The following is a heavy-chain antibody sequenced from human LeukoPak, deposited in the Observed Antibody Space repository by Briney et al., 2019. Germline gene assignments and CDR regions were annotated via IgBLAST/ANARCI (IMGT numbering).Heavy chain of an antibody. Sequence: SETLSLTCAVSGGSFSGYYWNWIRQPPGNGLEWIGSIYHSGSTYYNPSLKSRVTISVDTSKNQFSLKLSSVTAADTAMYYCARVSSSHSWFDPWGQGTLVTVSS. J-gene: IGHJ5*02. D-gene: IGHD6-6*01. CDR1: GGSFSGYY. V-gene: IGHV4-34*01. CDR2: IYHSGST. CDR3: ARVSSSHSWFDP.